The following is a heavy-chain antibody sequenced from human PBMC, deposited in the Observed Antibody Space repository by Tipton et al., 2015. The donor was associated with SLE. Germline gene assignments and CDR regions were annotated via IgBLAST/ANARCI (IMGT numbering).Heavy chain of an antibody. V-gene: IGHV4-31*03. CDR1: GGSISSGGYY. CDR3: ARAGGSYDAFDI. J-gene: IGHJ3*02. CDR2: IYYSGST. D-gene: IGHD3-10*01. Sequence: TLSLTCTVSGGSISSGGYYWSWIRQHPGKGLEWIGYIYYSGSTYYNPSLKSRVTMSVDTSKNQFSLKLSSVTAADTAVYYCARAGGSYDAFDIWGQGTMVTVSS.